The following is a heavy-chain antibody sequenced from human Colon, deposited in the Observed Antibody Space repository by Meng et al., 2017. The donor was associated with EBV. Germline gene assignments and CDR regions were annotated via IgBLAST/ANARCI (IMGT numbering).Heavy chain of an antibody. CDR3: VISSHN. D-gene: IGHD3-3*02. V-gene: IGHV4-39*06. CDR1: GGSITSTSSY. J-gene: IGHJ4*02. CDR2: IYYRGST. Sequence: KGSGPGLVKPSAILSRPLTISGGSITSTSSYWGWVRQPPGKGLEWIGSIYYRGSTNYNPSLKSRISMSVDMSKNQFALKVNSVTAADTAIYYCVISSHNWGQGTLVTVSS.